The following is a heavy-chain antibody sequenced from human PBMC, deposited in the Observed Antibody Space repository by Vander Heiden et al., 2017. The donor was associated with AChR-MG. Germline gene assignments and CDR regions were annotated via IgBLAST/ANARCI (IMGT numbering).Heavy chain of an antibody. CDR1: GGSISSSSYY. J-gene: IGHJ6*02. CDR3: ASRYCSSTSCYEGSYYYYGMDV. D-gene: IGHD2-2*01. CDR2: IYYSGST. V-gene: IGHV4-39*01. Sequence: QLQLQESGPGLVKPSETLSLTCTVSGGSISSSSYYWGWIRQPPGKGLEWIGSIYYSGSTYYNPSLKSRVTISVDTSKNQFSLKLSSVTAADTAVYYCASRYCSSTSCYEGSYYYYGMDVWGQGTTVTVSS.